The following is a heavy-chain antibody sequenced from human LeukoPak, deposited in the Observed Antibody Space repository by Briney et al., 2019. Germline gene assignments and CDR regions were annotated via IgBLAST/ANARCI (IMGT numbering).Heavy chain of an antibody. D-gene: IGHD3-22*01. J-gene: IGHJ4*02. CDR2: ISGSGGGT. CDR1: GFTFSSYS. V-gene: IGHV3-23*01. CDR3: AKSYYYDSSGYSDY. Sequence: GGSLRLSCAASGFTFSSYSMNWVRQAPGKGLEWVSAISGSGGGTYYADSVKGRFTISRDNSKNTLYLQMNSLRAEDTAVYYCAKSYYYDSSGYSDYWGQGTLVTVSS.